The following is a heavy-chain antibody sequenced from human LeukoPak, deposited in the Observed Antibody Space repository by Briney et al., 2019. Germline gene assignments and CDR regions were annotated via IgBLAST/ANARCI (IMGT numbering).Heavy chain of an antibody. D-gene: IGHD3-10*02. J-gene: IGHJ6*04. V-gene: IGHV3-21*01. Sequence: GGSLRLSCAASGFTFGNYGMSWVRQAPGKGLEWVSSSSISSNYIYYADSVKGRFTISRDNAKNSLYLQMNSLRAEDTAVYYCAELGITMIGGVWGKGTTVTISS. CDR1: GFTFGNYG. CDR3: AELGITMIGGV. CDR2: SSISSNYI.